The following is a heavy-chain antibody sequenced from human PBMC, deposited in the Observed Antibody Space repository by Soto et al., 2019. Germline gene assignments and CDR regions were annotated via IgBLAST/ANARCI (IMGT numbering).Heavy chain of an antibody. V-gene: IGHV3-74*01. CDR3: ARDPGIAVAFEYFQH. Sequence: RGSLRLSCAASGFTFSSYWMHWVRQAPGKGLVWVSRINSDGSSTSYADSVKGRFTISRDNAKNTLYLQMNSLRAEDTAVYYCARDPGIAVAFEYFQHWGQGTLVTVSS. CDR1: GFTFSSYW. CDR2: INSDGSST. J-gene: IGHJ1*01. D-gene: IGHD6-19*01.